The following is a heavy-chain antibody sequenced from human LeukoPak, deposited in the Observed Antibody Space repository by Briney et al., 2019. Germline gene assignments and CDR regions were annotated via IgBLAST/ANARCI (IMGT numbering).Heavy chain of an antibody. V-gene: IGHV4-34*01. Sequence: SETLSLTCAVYGGSFSGYYWSWIRQPPGKGLEWIGEINHSGSTNYTPSLKSRATISLDTSKNQFSLKLSSVTAADTAVYYCARSGWYSLDYWGQGTLVTVSS. CDR1: GGSFSGYY. CDR3: ARSGWYSLDY. D-gene: IGHD6-19*01. CDR2: INHSGST. J-gene: IGHJ4*02.